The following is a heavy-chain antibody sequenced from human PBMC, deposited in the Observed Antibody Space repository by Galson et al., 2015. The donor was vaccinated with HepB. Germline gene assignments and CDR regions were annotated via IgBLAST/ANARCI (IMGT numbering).Heavy chain of an antibody. D-gene: IGHD2-15*01. Sequence: QSGAEVKKPGESLKISCKGSGYSFTSYWIGWVRQMPGKGLEWMGIIYPGDSDTRYSPSFQGQVTISADKSISTAYLQWSSLKASDTAMYYCARQAIDRSGGSCYSQVGYFDLWGRGTLVTVSS. V-gene: IGHV5-51*01. CDR3: ARQAIDRSGGSCYSQVGYFDL. CDR1: GYSFTSYW. J-gene: IGHJ2*01. CDR2: IYPGDSDT.